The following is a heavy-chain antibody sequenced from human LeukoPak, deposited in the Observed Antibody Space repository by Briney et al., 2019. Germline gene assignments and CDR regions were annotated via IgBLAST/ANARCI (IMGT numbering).Heavy chain of an antibody. CDR1: GFTFSSYW. J-gene: IGHJ4*02. CDR3: ARDRGTYSSGWYAFDY. Sequence: PGGSLRLSCAASGFTFSSYWMHWVRQAPGKGLVWVSRINTDGSSTSYADSVKGRFTISRDNSKNTLYLQMNSLRPEDTAVYYCARDRGTYSSGWYAFDYWGQGTLVTVSS. V-gene: IGHV3-74*01. D-gene: IGHD6-19*01. CDR2: INTDGSST.